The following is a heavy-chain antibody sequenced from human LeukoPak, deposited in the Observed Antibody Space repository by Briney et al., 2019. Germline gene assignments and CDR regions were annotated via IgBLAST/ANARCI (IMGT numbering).Heavy chain of an antibody. V-gene: IGHV3-23*01. D-gene: IGHD3-3*01. CDR1: GFTFISYA. J-gene: IGHJ4*02. CDR2: VSGSDGIT. CDR3: AKGGVYDFWIRDFFDY. Sequence: GGSLRLSCAASGFTFISYAMSWVRQAPGKGREWVSGVSGSDGITYYADSVKGRFAVSRNNSKNTLYLQMNSLRAEDTAVYYCAKGGVYDFWIRDFFDYWGQGTRVTVSS.